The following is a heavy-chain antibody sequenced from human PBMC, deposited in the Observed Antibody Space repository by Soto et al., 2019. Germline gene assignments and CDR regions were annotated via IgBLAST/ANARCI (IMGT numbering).Heavy chain of an antibody. V-gene: IGHV3-74*01. J-gene: IGHJ4*02. D-gene: IGHD6-19*01. CDR1: GFTFSNYW. CDR2: ITSDGSST. CDR3: ARGTSVAGDY. Sequence: PGGSLRLSCAASGFTFSNYWMHWVRQAPGKGLVWVSRITSDGSSTSHADSVKGRFTMSGDNAKNILYLQMNSLRVEDTAVYYCARGTSVAGDYWGQGTLVTVSS.